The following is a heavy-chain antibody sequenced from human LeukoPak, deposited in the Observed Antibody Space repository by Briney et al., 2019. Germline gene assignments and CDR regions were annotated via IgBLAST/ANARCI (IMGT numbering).Heavy chain of an antibody. CDR2: ISSDSNYI. Sequence: KTGGSLRLSCAASEFTFSNYNMNWARQAPGKGLEWVSSISSDSNYIYYADSVKGRFTISRDNAKNSLYLQMNSLRAEDTAVYYCARDPGGHFDYWGQGTLVTVSS. J-gene: IGHJ4*02. CDR1: EFTFSNYN. V-gene: IGHV3-21*01. CDR3: ARDPGGHFDY. D-gene: IGHD2-15*01.